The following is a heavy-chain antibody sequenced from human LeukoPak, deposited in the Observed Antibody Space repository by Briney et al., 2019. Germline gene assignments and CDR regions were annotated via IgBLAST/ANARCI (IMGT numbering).Heavy chain of an antibody. Sequence: ASVKVSCKASGYTFTGYDINWVRQATGQGLEWMGWMNPNSGNTGYAQKFQGRVTITRNTSISTAYMELSSLRSEDTAVYYCARGGGPFGVDDYWGQGTLVTVSS. CDR2: MNPNSGNT. D-gene: IGHD3-3*01. J-gene: IGHJ4*02. V-gene: IGHV1-8*03. CDR3: ARGGGPFGVDDY. CDR1: GYTFTGYD.